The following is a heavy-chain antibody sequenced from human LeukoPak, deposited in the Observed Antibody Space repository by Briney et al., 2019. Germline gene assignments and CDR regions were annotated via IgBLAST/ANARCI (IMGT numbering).Heavy chain of an antibody. D-gene: IGHD6-13*01. J-gene: IGHJ4*02. CDR3: AKHPYSGSWYYLDY. V-gene: IGHV3-23*01. Sequence: GGSLRLSCAASGFTFSSYAMSWVRQAPGKGLEWVSAIPAGGGSTYYADSVKGRFTISRDNSKNTLYLQMNSLRAEDTAVYYCAKHPYSGSWYYLDYWGQGTLVTVSS. CDR2: IPAGGGST. CDR1: GFTFSSYA.